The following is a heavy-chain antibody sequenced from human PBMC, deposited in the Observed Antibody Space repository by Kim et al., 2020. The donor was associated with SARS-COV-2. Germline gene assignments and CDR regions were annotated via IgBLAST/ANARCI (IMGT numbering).Heavy chain of an antibody. V-gene: IGHV3-23*01. CDR1: GFTFSSYA. Sequence: GGSLRLSCAASGFTFSSYAMSWVRQAPGKGLEWVSAISGSGGSTYYADSVKGRFTISRDNSKNTLYLQMNSLRAEDTAVYYCAKGGDGYNPRARHWYFDLWGRGTLVTVSS. CDR2: ISGSGGST. J-gene: IGHJ2*01. D-gene: IGHD5-12*01. CDR3: AKGGDGYNPRARHWYFDL.